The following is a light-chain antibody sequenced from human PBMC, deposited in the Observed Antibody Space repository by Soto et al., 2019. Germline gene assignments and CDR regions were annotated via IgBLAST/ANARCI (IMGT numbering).Light chain of an antibody. CDR2: DVS. CDR3: SSYTSRSTLV. J-gene: IGLJ2*01. V-gene: IGLV2-14*03. Sequence: QSALTQPASVSGSPGQSITISCTGTSSDVGGYNYVSWYQQHPGKAPKLMISDVSNRPSGVSNSFACSKSGNTASLTISGLQADDEADYYGSSYTSRSTLVIGGGTKLTVL. CDR1: SSDVGGYNY.